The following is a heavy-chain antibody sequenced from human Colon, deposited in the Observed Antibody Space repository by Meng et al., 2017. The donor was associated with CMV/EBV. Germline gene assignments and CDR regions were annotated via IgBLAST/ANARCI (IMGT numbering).Heavy chain of an antibody. V-gene: IGHV3-23*01. Sequence: SRFTFSRYAMSWVRQTPDKGLECVSTITGDGGSTYYADSVKGRLTISRDNSKNTLFLQVSSLRAEDTAVYYCARNGESSGYYFYDYWGQGTLVTVSS. CDR1: RFTFSRYA. J-gene: IGHJ4*02. CDR2: ITGDGGST. D-gene: IGHD3-22*01. CDR3: ARNGESSGYYFYDY.